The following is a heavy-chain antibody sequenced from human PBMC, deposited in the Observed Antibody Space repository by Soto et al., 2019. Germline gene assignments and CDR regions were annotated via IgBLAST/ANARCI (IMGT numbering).Heavy chain of an antibody. J-gene: IGHJ5*02. CDR2: INPSGGST. Sequence: GASVKVSGKASGYTFTSYYMHWVRQAPGQGLEWMGIINPSGGSTSYAQKFQGRVTMTRDTSTSTVYMELSSLRSEDTAVYYCARDLAAAGLEPYNWFDPWGQGTLVTVSS. D-gene: IGHD6-13*01. CDR3: ARDLAAAGLEPYNWFDP. V-gene: IGHV1-46*01. CDR1: GYTFTSYY.